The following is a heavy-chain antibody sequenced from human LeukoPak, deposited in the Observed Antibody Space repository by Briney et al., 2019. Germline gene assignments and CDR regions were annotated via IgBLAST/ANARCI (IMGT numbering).Heavy chain of an antibody. D-gene: IGHD3-22*01. CDR1: GFTFSSYD. J-gene: IGHJ4*02. V-gene: IGHV3-23*01. Sequence: PGGSLRLSCAASGFTFSSYDMSWVRQAPGKGLEWVSAISGSGGSTYYADSVKGRFTISRDNSKNTLYLQMNSLRAEDTAVYYCASETRCYYDSSGYYHRPFDYWGQGTLVTVSS. CDR2: ISGSGGST. CDR3: ASETRCYYDSSGYYHRPFDY.